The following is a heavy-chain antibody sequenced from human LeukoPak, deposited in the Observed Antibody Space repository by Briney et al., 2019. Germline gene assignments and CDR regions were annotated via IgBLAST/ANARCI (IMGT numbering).Heavy chain of an antibody. CDR2: IYYSGST. CDR1: GASISSYY. J-gene: IGHJ6*02. V-gene: IGHV4-59*01. CDR3: ARSKLERRTGYYGMDV. D-gene: IGHD1-1*01. Sequence: SETLSLTCTVSGASISSYYWSWIWQPPGKGLEWIGYIYYSGSTNYNPSLKSRVTISVDTSKNQFSLKLSSVTAADTAVYYCARSKLERRTGYYGMDVWGQGTTVTVSS.